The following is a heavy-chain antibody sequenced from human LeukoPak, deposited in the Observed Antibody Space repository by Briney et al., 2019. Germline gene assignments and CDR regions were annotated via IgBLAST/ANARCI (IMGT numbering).Heavy chain of an antibody. V-gene: IGHV3-7*01. CDR2: IKQDGSEK. CDR1: GFTFSRYW. Sequence: PGGSLRLSCAASGFTFSRYWMSWVRQAPGKGLEWVTNIKQDGSEKHYVDSVKGRFTISRDNARNSLYLQMNSLRAEETAVYYCARDADLGATIIGASDIWGQGTMVTVSS. CDR3: ARDADLGATIIGASDI. J-gene: IGHJ3*02. D-gene: IGHD5-24*01.